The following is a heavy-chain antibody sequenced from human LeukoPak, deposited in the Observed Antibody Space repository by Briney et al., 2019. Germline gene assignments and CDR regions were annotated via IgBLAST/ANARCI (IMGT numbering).Heavy chain of an antibody. J-gene: IGHJ4*02. CDR2: IYHSGST. Sequence: SETLSLTCTVSGGSISSGGYYWSWIRQPPGKGLEWIGYIYHSGSTYYNPSLKSRVTISVDRSKNQFSLKLSSVTAADTAVYYCARAFLEWLYLGYWGQGTLVTVSS. D-gene: IGHD3-3*01. CDR3: ARAFLEWLYLGY. CDR1: GGSISSGGYY. V-gene: IGHV4-30-2*01.